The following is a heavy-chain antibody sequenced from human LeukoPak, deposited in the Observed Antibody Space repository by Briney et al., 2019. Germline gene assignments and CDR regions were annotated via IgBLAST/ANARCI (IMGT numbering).Heavy chain of an antibody. D-gene: IGHD3-22*01. V-gene: IGHV1-2*02. CDR2: INPNSGGT. CDR1: GYTFTGYY. CDR3: ARDLAITMIVVGYAFDI. J-gene: IGHJ3*02. Sequence: ASVKVSCKASGYTFTGYYMHWVRQAPGQGLEWMGWINPNSGGTNYAQKFQGRVTMTRDTSISTAYMELSRLRSDDTAVYYCARDLAITMIVVGYAFDIWGQGTMVTVSS.